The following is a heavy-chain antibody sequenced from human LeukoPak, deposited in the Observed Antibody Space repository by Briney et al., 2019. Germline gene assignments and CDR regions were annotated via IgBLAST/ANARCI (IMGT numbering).Heavy chain of an antibody. CDR3: ARGVGYSGYDWMYYFQH. D-gene: IGHD5-12*01. V-gene: IGHV3-21*01. J-gene: IGHJ1*01. Sequence: GGSLRLSCAASGFTFSSYSVNWVRQAPGKGLEWVSSISSSSSYIYYADSVKGRFTISRDNAKSSLYLQMNSLRAEDTAVYYCARGVGYSGYDWMYYFQHWGQGTLVTVSS. CDR1: GFTFSSYS. CDR2: ISSSSSYI.